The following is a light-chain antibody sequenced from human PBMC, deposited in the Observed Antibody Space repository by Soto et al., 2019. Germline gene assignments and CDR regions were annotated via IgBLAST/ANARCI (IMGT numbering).Light chain of an antibody. Sequence: QAVVTQEPSLTVSPGGTVTLTCGSSTGVVTSGHWPYWFQQTPGQAPRTLIYDTTNKHSWTPARFSGSLLGGKAALTLSSAQPEDEAEYYCSLTYTSGRVFGGGTKLTVL. CDR3: SLTYTSGRV. CDR1: TGVVTSGHW. CDR2: DTT. V-gene: IGLV7-46*01. J-gene: IGLJ2*01.